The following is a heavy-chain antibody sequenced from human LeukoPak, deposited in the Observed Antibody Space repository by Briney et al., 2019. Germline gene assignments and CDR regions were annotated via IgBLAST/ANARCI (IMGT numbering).Heavy chain of an antibody. CDR1: GYTFTSYG. Sequence: ASVKVSCKASGYTFTSYGISWVRQAPGQGFEWRGRISGYNGYTHYAHNLQGRVTMTTDTSTSTAYMELRSLRSDDTAVYYCARDEARYSSGYYPNWFDPWGQGTLVTVSS. D-gene: IGHD3-22*01. J-gene: IGHJ5*02. CDR3: ARDEARYSSGYYPNWFDP. CDR2: ISGYNGYT. V-gene: IGHV1-18*01.